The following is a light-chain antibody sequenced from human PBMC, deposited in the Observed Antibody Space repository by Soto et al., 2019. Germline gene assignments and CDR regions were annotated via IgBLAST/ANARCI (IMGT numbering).Light chain of an antibody. CDR2: EAS. CDR3: QQIYSPPYT. V-gene: IGKV1-39*01. J-gene: IGKJ2*01. CDR1: KTISTY. Sequence: IQMPQSPSSLSPSVGDKVSISCRASKTISTYLNWYQQKPGKAPKLLIYEASILQSGVPSRFSASGSGTDFTLTISSLQPEDFATFYCQQIYSPPYTFGQGTKLEIK.